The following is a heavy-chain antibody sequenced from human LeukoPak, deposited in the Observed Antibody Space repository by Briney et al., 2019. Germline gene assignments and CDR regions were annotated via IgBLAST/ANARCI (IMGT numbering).Heavy chain of an antibody. V-gene: IGHV3-15*04. Sequence: PGGSLRLSCAASGFSFSDAWMSWVRQIPGKGLEWVGRIESKTDGGTTDYAAPVKGRFTISRDDSKNTLYLQMNSLKTEDTAVYYCTTENRVVRVNWFDPWGQGTLVTVSS. CDR2: IESKTDGGTT. CDR3: TTENRVVRVNWFDP. CDR1: GFSFSDAW. D-gene: IGHD3-10*01. J-gene: IGHJ5*02.